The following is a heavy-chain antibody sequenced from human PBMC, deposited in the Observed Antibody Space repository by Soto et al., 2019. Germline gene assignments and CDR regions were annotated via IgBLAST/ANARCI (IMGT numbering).Heavy chain of an antibody. CDR1: GFTFSSYG. CDR3: ARGGAGHSDY. CDR2: ISSGPVTT. Sequence: EVQLANSGGGLVQPGGSLRLSCVASGFTFSSYGMNWVRQAPGKGLDWVSYISSGPVTTNYADSVKGRFTISRDNAKRSFYLQLSSPGDVDTAGYYCARGGAGHSDYWGQGLLFIFSS. J-gene: IGHJ4*02. D-gene: IGHD6-13*01. V-gene: IGHV3-48*02.